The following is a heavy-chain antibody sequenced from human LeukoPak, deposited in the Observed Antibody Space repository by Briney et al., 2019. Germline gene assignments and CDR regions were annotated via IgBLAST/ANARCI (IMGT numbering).Heavy chain of an antibody. V-gene: IGHV3-30*02. Sequence: GGSLRLSCAASGFTFSSYGMHWVRQAPGKGLEWVAFIRYDGSNKYYADSVKGRFTISRDNSKNTLYLQMNSLRAEDTAVYYCAKDPRAIYDFWSGYYLGYWGQGTLVTVSS. CDR2: IRYDGSNK. CDR3: AKDPRAIYDFWSGYYLGY. D-gene: IGHD3-3*01. CDR1: GFTFSSYG. J-gene: IGHJ4*02.